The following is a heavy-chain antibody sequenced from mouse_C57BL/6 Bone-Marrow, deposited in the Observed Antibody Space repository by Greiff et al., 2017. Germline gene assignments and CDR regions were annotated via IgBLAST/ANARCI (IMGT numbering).Heavy chain of an antibody. CDR2: INPDSSTI. Sequence: AAEGLDFSRYWMSWVRRAPGKGLEWIGEINPDSSTINYAPSLKDKFIISRDNAKNTLYLQMSKVRSEDTALYYCARPYDYDYAMDYWGQGTSVTVSS. CDR3: ARPYDYDYAMDY. D-gene: IGHD2-4*01. J-gene: IGHJ4*01. V-gene: IGHV4-1*01. CDR1: GLDFSRYW.